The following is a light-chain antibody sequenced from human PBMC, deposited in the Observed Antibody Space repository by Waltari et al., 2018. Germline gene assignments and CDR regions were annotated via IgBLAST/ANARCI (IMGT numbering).Light chain of an antibody. CDR3: SSYAGSNNLGV. Sequence: QSALTQPPSASGSPGQSVTISCTGTSSDVGGYSYVSWYQHHPGKAPKLIIFEVYKRPAGVPDRFSGSNAVNTASLTVSGLQAEDDADYYCSSYAGSNNLGVFGTGTKVTVL. J-gene: IGLJ1*01. V-gene: IGLV2-8*01. CDR1: SSDVGGYSY. CDR2: EVY.